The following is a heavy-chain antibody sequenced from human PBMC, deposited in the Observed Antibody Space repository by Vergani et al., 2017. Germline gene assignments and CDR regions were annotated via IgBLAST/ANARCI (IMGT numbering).Heavy chain of an antibody. J-gene: IGHJ4*02. CDR2: INAGNGNP. CDR1: GYTFTSYA. V-gene: IGHV1-3*01. CDR3: ARAGVGATCDY. Sequence: QVQLVQSGAEVKKPGASVKVSCKASGYTFTSYAMHWVRPAPGPRLEWMGWINAGNGNPKYSQKFQGRVTITRDTSASTAYMELSSLRAEDTAVYYCARAGVGATCDYWGQGTLVTVSS. D-gene: IGHD1-26*01.